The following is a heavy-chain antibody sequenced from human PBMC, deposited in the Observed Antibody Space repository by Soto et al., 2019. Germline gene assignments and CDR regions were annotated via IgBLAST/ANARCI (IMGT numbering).Heavy chain of an antibody. CDR3: AIDPHECWTRYWFDP. Sequence: ASVKVSCKTSGYTFNNYGINWVRQAPGQGLELMGWISAYDGKTTYADKFQGRVTLTTDTSTSAAYMELRSLRSDDTAIYYWAIDPHECWTRYWFDPWGQGTPVTVSS. CDR2: ISAYDGKT. D-gene: IGHD3-3*01. J-gene: IGHJ5*02. CDR1: GYTFNNYG. V-gene: IGHV1-18*01.